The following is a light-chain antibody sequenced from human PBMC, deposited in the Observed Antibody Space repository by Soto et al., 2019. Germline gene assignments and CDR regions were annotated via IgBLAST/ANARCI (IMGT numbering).Light chain of an antibody. V-gene: IGKV1-39*01. CDR1: QSISRY. CDR2: AAS. CDR3: QQSYSTPWT. J-gene: IGKJ1*01. Sequence: DIPMTQSPSSLSASVGDRVTITCRASQSISRYVNWYQQKPGKAPKLLIYAASSLQSGVPSRFSGSGSGKDFTLTISSLQPEDFATYYCQQSYSTPWTFGQGTKVEIK.